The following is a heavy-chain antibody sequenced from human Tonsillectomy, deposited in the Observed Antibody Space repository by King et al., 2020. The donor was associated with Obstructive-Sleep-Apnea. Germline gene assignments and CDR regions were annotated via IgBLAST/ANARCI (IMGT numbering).Heavy chain of an antibody. Sequence: QLVQSGAEVKKPGASVKVSCKASGYTFTSYDINWVRQATGQGLEWMGWMNPNSGNTGYAQKFQGRVTMTRNTSISTAYMELSSLRSEDTAVYYCARVIAAVGDNWFDPWGQGTLVTVSS. CDR1: GYTFTSYD. CDR3: ARVIAAVGDNWFDP. J-gene: IGHJ5*02. D-gene: IGHD6-13*01. V-gene: IGHV1-8*01. CDR2: MNPNSGNT.